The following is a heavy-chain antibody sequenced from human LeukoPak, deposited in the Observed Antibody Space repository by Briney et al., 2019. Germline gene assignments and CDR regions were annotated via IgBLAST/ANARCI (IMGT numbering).Heavy chain of an antibody. Sequence: SETLSLTCTVSGASISSYYWSWIRQPAGKALEWVGRIYVTGSTTYNPSLESRVTMSLDTSKNHFSLKLRSVTAADTAVYYCARDSGTTGEVKFDPWGQGTLVTVSS. CDR2: IYVTGST. D-gene: IGHD1-7*01. V-gene: IGHV4-4*07. CDR3: ARDSGTTGEVKFDP. J-gene: IGHJ5*02. CDR1: GASISSYY.